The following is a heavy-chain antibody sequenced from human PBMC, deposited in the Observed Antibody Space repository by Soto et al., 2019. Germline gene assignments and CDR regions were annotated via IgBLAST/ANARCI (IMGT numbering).Heavy chain of an antibody. CDR3: AKGKEWELPLSYLLDV. CDR2: ISYDGTNT. J-gene: IGHJ6*02. CDR1: EFTFRSHG. V-gene: IGHV3-30*18. Sequence: QVQLVESGGGVVLPGRSLRLSCEVSEFTFRSHGMHWVRQAPGKGLEWLAVISYDGTNTYYADSVEGRFTISRDNSKNSLYLQMNSLRVEDTAVYYCAKGKEWELPLSYLLDVWGQWTTVTVS. D-gene: IGHD1-26*01.